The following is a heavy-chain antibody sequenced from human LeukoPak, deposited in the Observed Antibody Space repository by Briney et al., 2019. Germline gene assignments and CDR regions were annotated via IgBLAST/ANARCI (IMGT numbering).Heavy chain of an antibody. V-gene: IGHV4-39*01. J-gene: IGHJ4*02. D-gene: IGHD3-10*01. Sequence: SETLSLTCTVSGGSISSGSYYWGWIRQPPGKGLEWIGNIYYSGSTYYNPSLRSRVTISVDTSKNQFSLIVTSVTAADTAVYYCARLGLVQLWPFDYWGQGTLVTVSS. CDR2: IYYSGST. CDR3: ARLGLVQLWPFDY. CDR1: GGSISSGSYY.